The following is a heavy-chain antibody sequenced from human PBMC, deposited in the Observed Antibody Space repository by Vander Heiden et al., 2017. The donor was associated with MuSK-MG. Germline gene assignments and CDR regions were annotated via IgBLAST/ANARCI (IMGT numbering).Heavy chain of an antibody. CDR3: AVLGDEYGSGGSCHRIDY. V-gene: IGHV4-4*02. D-gene: IGHD2-15*01. CDR2: IYHSGST. J-gene: IGHJ4*02. CDR1: GGSISSSNW. Sequence: QVQLQESGPGLVEPSGTLSLTCAAAGGSISSSNWWSWVRQPPGKGLEWIGEIYHSGSTNYNPSLKSRVTISVDKSKNQFSLKLSSVTAADTAVYYCAVLGDEYGSGGSCHRIDYWGQGTLVTLSS.